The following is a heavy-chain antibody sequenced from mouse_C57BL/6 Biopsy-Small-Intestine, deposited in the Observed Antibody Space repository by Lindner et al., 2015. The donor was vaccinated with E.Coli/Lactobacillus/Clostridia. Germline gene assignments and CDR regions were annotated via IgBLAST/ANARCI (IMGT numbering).Heavy chain of an antibody. J-gene: IGHJ3*01. V-gene: IGHV1-54*01. CDR3: ARWDSNYSWFAY. D-gene: IGHD2-5*01. Sequence: VQLQESGAELVRPGTSVKVSCKASGYAFTNYLIEWVKQRPGQGLEWIGVINPGSGGTNYNEKFKGKATLTADKSSSTAYMQLSSLTSEDSAVYFCARWDSNYSWFAYWGQGTLVTVSA. CDR2: INPGSGGT. CDR1: GYAFTNYL.